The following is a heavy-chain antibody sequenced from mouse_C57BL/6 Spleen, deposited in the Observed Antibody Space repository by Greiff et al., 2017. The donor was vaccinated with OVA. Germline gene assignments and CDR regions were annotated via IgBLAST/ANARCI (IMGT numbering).Heavy chain of an antibody. D-gene: IGHD1-1*01. Sequence: EVHLVESGGGLVKPGGSLKLSCAASGFTFSDYGMHWVRQAPEKGLEWVAYISSGSSTIYYADTVKGRFTISRDNAKNTLFLQMTSLRSEDTAMYYCARRGYYGSSYGWYFDVWGTGTTVTVSS. CDR2: ISSGSSTI. J-gene: IGHJ1*03. CDR3: ARRGYYGSSYGWYFDV. V-gene: IGHV5-17*01. CDR1: GFTFSDYG.